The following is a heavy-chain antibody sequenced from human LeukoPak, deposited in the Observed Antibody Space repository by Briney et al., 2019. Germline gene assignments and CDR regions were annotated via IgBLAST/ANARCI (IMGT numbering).Heavy chain of an antibody. Sequence: RPSETLSLTCTVSGGSISSYYWSWIRQPPGKGLEWIGYIYYSGSTTYNPSLKSRVTISIDTSKNQFSLKLTSATAADTALYYCARGANYGDYGLDAFDIWGQGTMVTVSS. J-gene: IGHJ3*02. D-gene: IGHD4-17*01. CDR2: IYYSGST. V-gene: IGHV4-59*01. CDR3: ARGANYGDYGLDAFDI. CDR1: GGSISSYY.